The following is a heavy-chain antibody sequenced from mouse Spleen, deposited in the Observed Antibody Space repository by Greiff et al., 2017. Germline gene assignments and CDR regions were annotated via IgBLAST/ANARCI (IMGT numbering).Heavy chain of an antibody. CDR1: GFSLTSYG. CDR3: ARGDYDWYFDV. D-gene: IGHD2-4*01. V-gene: IGHV2-9*02. Sequence: VQLVESGPSLVQPSQSLSITCTVSGFSLTSYGLHWFRQSPGTGLEWLGVIWAGGSTNYNSALMSRLSISKDNSKSQVFLKMNSLQTDDTAMYYCARGDYDWYFDVWGAGTTVTVSS. J-gene: IGHJ1*01. CDR2: IWAGGST.